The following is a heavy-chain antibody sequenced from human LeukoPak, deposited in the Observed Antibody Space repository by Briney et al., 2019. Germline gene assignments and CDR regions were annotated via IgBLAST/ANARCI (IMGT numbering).Heavy chain of an antibody. CDR1: GDSISSGGYY. D-gene: IGHD3-10*01. V-gene: IGHV4-31*03. CDR3: ARVEGSWAFDI. J-gene: IGHJ3*02. CDR2: IYYSGST. Sequence: SQTLSLTCTVSGDSISSGGYYWNWIRQHPGKGLEWIGYIYYSGSTYYNPSLKSRVSMSVDTSKDHFSLKLSSVTAADTAVYYCARVEGSWAFDIWGQRTMVTVSS.